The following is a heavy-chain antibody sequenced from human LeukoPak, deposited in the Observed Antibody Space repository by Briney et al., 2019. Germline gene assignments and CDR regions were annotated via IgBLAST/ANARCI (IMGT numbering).Heavy chain of an antibody. CDR1: GFTFSSYA. V-gene: IGHV3-23*01. Sequence: PGGSLRLSCAASGFTFSSYAMSWVRQAPGKGLEWVSAISGSGGSTYYADSVKGRFTISRDNSKNTLYLLMNSLRAEDTAVYYCAKFSSKSAYYDFWSGYLAYNWFDPWGQGTLVTVSS. CDR2: ISGSGGST. CDR3: AKFSSKSAYYDFWSGYLAYNWFDP. J-gene: IGHJ5*02. D-gene: IGHD3-3*01.